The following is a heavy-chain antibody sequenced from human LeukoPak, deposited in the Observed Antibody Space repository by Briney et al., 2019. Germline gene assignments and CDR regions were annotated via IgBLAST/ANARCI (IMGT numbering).Heavy chain of an antibody. CDR1: GFTFSSYS. CDR3: ARVPSSGRAYYYMDV. Sequence: GGPLRLSCAASGFTFSSYSMNWVRQAPGKGLEWVSSISSSSSYIYYADSVKGRFTISRDNAKNSLYLQMNSLRAEDTAVYYCARVPSSGRAYYYMDVWGKGTTVTVSS. V-gene: IGHV3-21*01. D-gene: IGHD6-19*01. J-gene: IGHJ6*03. CDR2: ISSSSSYI.